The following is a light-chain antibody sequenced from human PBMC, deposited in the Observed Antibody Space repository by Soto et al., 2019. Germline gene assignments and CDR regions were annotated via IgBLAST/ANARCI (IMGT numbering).Light chain of an antibody. CDR1: QSVSSY. CDR2: VAS. CDR3: QQRSNWPLT. J-gene: IGKJ4*01. V-gene: IGKV3-11*01. Sequence: EIVLTQSPATLSLSPGERATLSCRASQSVSSYLAWYQQKPGQAPRLLIYVASNRATGIPARFSGSGSGIDFTLTISSLEPEDFAVYYCQQRSNWPLTFGGGTKVEIK.